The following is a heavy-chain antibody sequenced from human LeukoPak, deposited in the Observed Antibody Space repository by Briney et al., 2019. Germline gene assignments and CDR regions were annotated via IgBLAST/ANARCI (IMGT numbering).Heavy chain of an antibody. V-gene: IGHV1-69*05. Sequence: SVKVSCKASGGTFSSYAISWVRQAPGQGLEWMGGIIPIFGTANYAQKFQGRVTITTDESTSTAYVELSSLRSEDTAVYYCASSRVEMATILGFDWGQGTLVTVSS. J-gene: IGHJ4*02. CDR3: ASSRVEMATILGFD. CDR1: GGTFSSYA. CDR2: IIPIFGTA. D-gene: IGHD5-24*01.